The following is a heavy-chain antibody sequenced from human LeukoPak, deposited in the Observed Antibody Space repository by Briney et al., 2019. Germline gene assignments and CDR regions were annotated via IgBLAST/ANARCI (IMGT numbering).Heavy chain of an antibody. D-gene: IGHD3-10*01. CDR2: IYYSGST. CDR3: ARHRAGGSGMAVDY. CDR1: GGSISSYY. J-gene: IGHJ4*02. Sequence: PSETLSLTCTVSGGSISSYYWSWIRQPPGKGLEWIGYIYYSGSTNYNPSLKSRVTISVDTSKNQFSLKVSSVTAADTAVYYCARHRAGGSGMAVDYWGQGTLVTVSS. V-gene: IGHV4-59*08.